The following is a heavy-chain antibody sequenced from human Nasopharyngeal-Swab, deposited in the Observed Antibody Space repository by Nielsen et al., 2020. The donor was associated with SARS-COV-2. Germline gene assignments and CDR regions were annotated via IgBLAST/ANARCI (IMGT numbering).Heavy chain of an antibody. CDR3: VRDQAMARPNWFDP. CDR1: GYTFTRYA. Sequence: ASVKVSCKASGYTFTRYAINWLRQAPGQGPEWMGWIATPTGHPTYAQGFTGRFVFPLDTSVATAYLHINSLKTEDTAIYYCVRDQAMARPNWFDPWGQGTLVTVS. CDR2: IATPTGHP. J-gene: IGHJ5*02. D-gene: IGHD5-18*01. V-gene: IGHV7-4-1*02.